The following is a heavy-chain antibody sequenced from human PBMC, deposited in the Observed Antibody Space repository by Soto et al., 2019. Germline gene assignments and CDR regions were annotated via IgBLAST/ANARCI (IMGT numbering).Heavy chain of an antibody. CDR2: IKQDGSEK. CDR3: AREEVWFGELLAYYYYGMDV. CDR1: GFTFSSYW. Sequence: GGSLRLSCAASGFTFSSYWMSWVRQAPGKGLEWVANIKQDGSEKYYVDSVKGRFTISRDNAKNSLYLQMNSLRAEDTAVYYCAREEVWFGELLAYYYYGMDVWGQGTTVTVSS. V-gene: IGHV3-7*05. J-gene: IGHJ6*02. D-gene: IGHD3-10*01.